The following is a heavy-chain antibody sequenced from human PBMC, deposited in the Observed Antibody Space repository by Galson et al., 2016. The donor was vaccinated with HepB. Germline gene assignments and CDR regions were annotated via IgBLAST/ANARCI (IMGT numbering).Heavy chain of an antibody. CDR1: GYTFTGYY. Sequence: SVKVSCKASGYTFTGYYMHWVRQAPGQGLEWMGRINPNSGGTNYAQKFQGRVTMTRDTSISTASMELSRLRSDDTAVYYCTRGEYLLGWFDPWGQGTLVTVSS. V-gene: IGHV1-2*06. J-gene: IGHJ5*02. CDR2: INPNSGGT. D-gene: IGHD2/OR15-2a*01. CDR3: TRGEYLLGWFDP.